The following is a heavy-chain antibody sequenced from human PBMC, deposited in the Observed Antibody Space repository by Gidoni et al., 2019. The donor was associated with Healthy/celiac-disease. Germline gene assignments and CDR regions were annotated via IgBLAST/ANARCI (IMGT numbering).Heavy chain of an antibody. Sequence: QVQLVQSGAEAMKPGAPVKVSCKASGYTFTGYYMHWVRQAPGQGLEWMGRINPNSGGTNYAQKFQGRVTMTRDTSISTAYMELSRLRSDDTAVYYCAKDIVVVPAAMSIDYWGQGTLVTVSS. CDR2: INPNSGGT. CDR3: AKDIVVVPAAMSIDY. D-gene: IGHD2-2*01. J-gene: IGHJ4*02. V-gene: IGHV1-2*06. CDR1: GYTFTGYY.